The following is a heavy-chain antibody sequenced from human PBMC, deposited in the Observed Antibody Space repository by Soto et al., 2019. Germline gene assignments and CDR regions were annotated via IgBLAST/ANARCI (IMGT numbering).Heavy chain of an antibody. J-gene: IGHJ6*03. D-gene: IGHD4-4*01. Sequence: SVKVSCKASGYTFANYDINWLRQAAGQGLEWMGRIIPILGIANYAQKFQGRVTITADKSTSTAYMELSSLRSEDTAVYYCARGTTVTTYYYYYMDVWGKGTTVTVSS. CDR1: GYTFANYD. CDR3: ARGTTVTTYYYYYMDV. CDR2: IIPILGIA. V-gene: IGHV1-69*04.